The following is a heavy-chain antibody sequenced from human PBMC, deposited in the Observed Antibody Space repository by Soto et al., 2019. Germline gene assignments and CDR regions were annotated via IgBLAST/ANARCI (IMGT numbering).Heavy chain of an antibody. J-gene: IGHJ4*02. Sequence: QITLNESGPTVVRPTETLTLTCRFSGFSLTTSGVGVGWIRQSPGKAPQRLALIYWDDDKRYSASLKSRLTITKDASKNQVVLTVSDLDPTDTATSYCAHRVLRTVFGLVTTTAIYFDFWGQGAPVAVSS. CDR3: AHRVLRTVFGLVTTTAIYFDF. CDR2: IYWDDDK. V-gene: IGHV2-5*02. D-gene: IGHD3-3*01. CDR1: GFSLTTSGVG.